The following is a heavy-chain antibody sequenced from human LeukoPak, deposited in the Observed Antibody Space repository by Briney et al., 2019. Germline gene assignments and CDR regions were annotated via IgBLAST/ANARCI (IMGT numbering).Heavy chain of an antibody. J-gene: IGHJ4*02. V-gene: IGHV3-53*01. CDR2: IYSGGST. CDR1: GFTVSSNY. D-gene: IGHD3-3*01. Sequence: GGSLKLSCAASGFTVSSNYMSWVRQAPGKGLEWVSVIYSGGSTYYADSVKGRFTISRDNSKNTLYLQMNSLRAEDTAVYYCASHDFWSGLGGTDYWGQGTLVTVSS. CDR3: ASHDFWSGLGGTDY.